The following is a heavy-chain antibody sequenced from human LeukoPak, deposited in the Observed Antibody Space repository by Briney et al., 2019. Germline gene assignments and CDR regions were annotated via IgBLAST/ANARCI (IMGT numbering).Heavy chain of an antibody. V-gene: IGHV3-48*01. D-gene: IGHD3/OR15-3a*01. CDR2: ISSSSSTI. CDR3: ARDFTPGLNWFDP. CDR1: GFTFSSYS. Sequence: GGSLRLSCAASGFTFSSYSMNWVRQAPGKGLEWVSYISSSSSTIYYADSVKGRFTISRDNAKNSLYLQMNSLRAEDTAVYYCARDFTPGLNWFDPWGQGTLVTVSS. J-gene: IGHJ5*02.